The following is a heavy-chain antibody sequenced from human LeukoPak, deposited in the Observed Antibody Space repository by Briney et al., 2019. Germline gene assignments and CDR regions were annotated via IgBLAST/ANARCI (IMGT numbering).Heavy chain of an antibody. CDR2: ISYDGSNK. CDR3: ARDPRYYDFWSGYHIDY. CDR1: GFTFSSYA. V-gene: IGHV3-30-3*01. D-gene: IGHD3-3*01. J-gene: IGHJ4*02. Sequence: GSLRLSCAASGFTFSSYAMHWVRQAPRMGVEWVAGISYDGSNKYYADSVKGRFTISRDNSKNTLYLQMNSLRAEDTAVYYCARDPRYYDFWSGYHIDYWGQGTLVTVSS.